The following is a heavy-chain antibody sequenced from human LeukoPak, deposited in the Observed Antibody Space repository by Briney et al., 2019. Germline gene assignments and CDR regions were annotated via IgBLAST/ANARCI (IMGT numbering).Heavy chain of an antibody. CDR1: GGSISSYY. Sequence: SETLSLTCTVSGGSISSYYWSWIRQPPGKGRGWGGYIYYSGSTNYNPSLKSRVTMSVDTSKNQLSLKLSSVTAADTAMYYCARDCSSSNCYARPLDPWGQGTLVTVSS. V-gene: IGHV4-59*12. D-gene: IGHD2-15*01. CDR2: IYYSGST. J-gene: IGHJ5*02. CDR3: ARDCSSSNCYARPLDP.